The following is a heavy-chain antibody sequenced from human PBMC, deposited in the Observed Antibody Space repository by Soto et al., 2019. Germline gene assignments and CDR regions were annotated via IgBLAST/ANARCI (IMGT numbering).Heavy chain of an antibody. CDR3: ARGGYDILTGYSRANYYYYYGTDV. V-gene: IGHV1-2*04. D-gene: IGHD3-9*01. Sequence: ASVKVSCKASGYTFTGYYMHWVRQAPGQGLEWMGWINPNSGGTNYAQKFQGWVTMTRDTSISTAYMELSRLRSDDTAVYYCARGGYDILTGYSRANYYYYYGTDVWGQGTTVTVSS. CDR2: INPNSGGT. J-gene: IGHJ6*02. CDR1: GYTFTGYY.